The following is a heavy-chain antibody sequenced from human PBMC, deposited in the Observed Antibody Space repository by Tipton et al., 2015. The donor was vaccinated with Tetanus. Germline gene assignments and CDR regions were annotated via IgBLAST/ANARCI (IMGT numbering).Heavy chain of an antibody. J-gene: IGHJ4*02. D-gene: IGHD3-10*01. CDR3: TTGLVTSGRGFDY. CDR2: IKSNADGGAT. Sequence: EASGFSFSDAWMSWVRQTPEKGLEWVGRIKSNADGGATDYAAPLKGRFIISRDDSKNTLYLQMNSLKTEDKAVYYCTTGLVTSGRGFDYWGQGTLVTVSS. CDR1: GFSFSDAW. V-gene: IGHV3-15*01.